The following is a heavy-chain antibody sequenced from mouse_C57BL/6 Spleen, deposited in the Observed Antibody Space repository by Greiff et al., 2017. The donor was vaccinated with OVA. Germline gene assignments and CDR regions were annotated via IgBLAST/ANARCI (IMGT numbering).Heavy chain of an antibody. CDR1: GFTFSDYG. CDR3: ARDDYDAAWFAY. CDR2: ISSGSSTI. Sequence: EVQRVESGGGLVKPGGSLKLSCAASGFTFSDYGMHWVRQAPEKGLEWVAYISSGSSTIYYADTVKGRFTISRDNAKNTLFLQRNRLRTEDTTMYYGARDDYDAAWFAYWGQGTLVTVSA. D-gene: IGHD2-4*01. V-gene: IGHV5-17*01. J-gene: IGHJ3*01.